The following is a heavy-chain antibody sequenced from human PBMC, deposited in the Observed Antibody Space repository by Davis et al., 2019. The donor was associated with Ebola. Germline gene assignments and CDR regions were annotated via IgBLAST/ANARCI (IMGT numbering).Heavy chain of an antibody. Sequence: GGSLRLSCAASGFTFSDYYMSWIRQAPGKGLEWVSAISGSGGSTYYADSVKGRFTISRDNSKNTLYLQMNSLRAEDTAVYYCSMTTVTTDVWGQGTTVTVSS. V-gene: IGHV3-23*01. D-gene: IGHD4-11*01. CDR2: ISGSGGST. CDR1: GFTFSDYY. J-gene: IGHJ6*02. CDR3: SMTTVTTDV.